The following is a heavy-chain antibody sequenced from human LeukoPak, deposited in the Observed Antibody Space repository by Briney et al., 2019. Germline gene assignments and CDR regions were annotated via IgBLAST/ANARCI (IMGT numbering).Heavy chain of an antibody. V-gene: IGHV1-18*01. CDR2: FSAYNGNT. CDR1: GYTFTSYG. D-gene: IGHD4-17*01. CDR3: ARFTTVTTPIYYYGMDV. J-gene: IGHJ6*02. Sequence: ASVKVSCKASGYTFTSYGISWVRQAPGQGLEWMGWFSAYNGNTNYAQKLQGRVTMTTDTSTSTAYMELRSLRSDDTAVYYCARFTTVTTPIYYYGMDVWGQGTTVTVSS.